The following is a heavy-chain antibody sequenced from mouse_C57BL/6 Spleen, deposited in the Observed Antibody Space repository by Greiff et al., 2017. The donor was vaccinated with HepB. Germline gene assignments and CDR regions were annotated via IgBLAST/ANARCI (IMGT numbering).Heavy chain of an antibody. CDR1: GYTFTSYW. J-gene: IGHJ3*01. CDR2: IDPSDSYT. D-gene: IGHD2-10*02. V-gene: IGHV1-69*01. Sequence: VQLQQPGAELVMPGASVKLSCKASGYTFTSYWMHWVKQRPGQGLEWIGEIDPSDSYTNYNQKFKGKSTLTVDKSSSTAYMQLSSMTSEDSAVYYCARRGYGNYVRFAYWGQGTLVTVSA. CDR3: ARRGYGNYVRFAY.